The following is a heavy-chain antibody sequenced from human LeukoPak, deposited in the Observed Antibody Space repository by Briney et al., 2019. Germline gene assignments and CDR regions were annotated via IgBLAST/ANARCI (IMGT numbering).Heavy chain of an antibody. D-gene: IGHD3-22*01. CDR2: ICPGDSDT. J-gene: IGHJ4*02. V-gene: IGHV5-51*01. Sequence: GESLKISCKGSGYSSTRYWIGWVRQMPGKGLEWMGIICPGDSDTRYSPSFQGQVTISADKSISTAYLQWSSLKASDTAMYYCARINGANYYDSSGYYSIDYWGQGTLVTVSS. CDR3: ARINGANYYDSSGYYSIDY. CDR1: GYSSTRYW.